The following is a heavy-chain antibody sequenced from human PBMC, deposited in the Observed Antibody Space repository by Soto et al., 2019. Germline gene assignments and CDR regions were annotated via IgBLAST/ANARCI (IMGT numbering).Heavy chain of an antibody. D-gene: IGHD3-10*01. Sequence: SETLSLTCAVSGGSIRSSNWWSWVRQPPGKGLEWIGEIYHSGSTNYNPSLKSRVTISVDTSKNQFSLKLTSVTAADTAVYYCAIASPLYGPVLSDWGQGSRVTVAS. V-gene: IGHV4-4*02. J-gene: IGHJ1*01. CDR2: IYHSGST. CDR3: AIASPLYGPVLSD. CDR1: GGSIRSSNW.